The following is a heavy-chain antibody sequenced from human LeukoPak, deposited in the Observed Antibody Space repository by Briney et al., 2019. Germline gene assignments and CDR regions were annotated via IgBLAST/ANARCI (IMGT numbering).Heavy chain of an antibody. V-gene: IGHV3-21*01. D-gene: IGHD3-10*01. CDR1: GFTFSDYG. Sequence: GGSLRLSCAAAGFTFSDYGMNWVRQAPGKGLEWVSSISSSSSYIYYADSVKGRFTISRDNAKNSLYLQMNSLRAEDTAVYYCARYGSGSYYTEDWGQGTLVTVSS. CDR3: ARYGSGSYYTED. J-gene: IGHJ4*02. CDR2: ISSSSSYI.